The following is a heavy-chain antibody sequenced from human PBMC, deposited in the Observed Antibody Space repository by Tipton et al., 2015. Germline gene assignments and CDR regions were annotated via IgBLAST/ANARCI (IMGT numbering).Heavy chain of an antibody. CDR3: ARDWRYSSGWYYFDY. D-gene: IGHD6-19*01. J-gene: IGHJ4*02. V-gene: IGHV3-53*01. CDR2: THISGNT. CDR1: GFSVRNKY. Sequence: SLRLSCAASGFSVRNKYMSWVRQAPGKGLEWVSVTHISGNTHYADSVKGRFTISRDNSKNTLYLQMNSLRAEDTAVYYCARDWRYSSGWYYFDYWGQGTLVTVSS.